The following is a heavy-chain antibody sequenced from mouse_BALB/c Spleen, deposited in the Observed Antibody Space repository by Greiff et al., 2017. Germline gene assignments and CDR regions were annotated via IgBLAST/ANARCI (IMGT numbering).Heavy chain of an antibody. CDR1: GYTFTSYW. D-gene: IGHD3-2*02. CDR2: INPSTGYT. J-gene: IGHJ4*01. Sequence: QVQLKESGAELAKPGASVKMSCKASGYTFTSYWMHWVKQRPGQGLEWIGYINPSTGYTEYNQKFKDKATLTADKSSSTAYMQLSSLTSEDSAVYYCARQANYYAMDYWGQGTSVTVSS. V-gene: IGHV1-7*01. CDR3: ARQANYYAMDY.